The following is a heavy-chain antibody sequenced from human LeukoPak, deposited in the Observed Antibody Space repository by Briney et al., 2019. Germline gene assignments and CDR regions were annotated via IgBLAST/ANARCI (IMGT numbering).Heavy chain of an antibody. CDR2: INPNSGGT. D-gene: IGHD1-26*01. CDR3: ARDSASYFAH. V-gene: IGHV1-2*02. CDR1: GYTFTRYY. J-gene: IGHJ4*02. Sequence: ASVKLSCKASGYTFTRYYMHWVRQAPGQGLEWMGWINPNSGGTNYAQKFQGRVTMTRDTSISTAYMELSSLRSDDTAVYYCARDSASYFAHWGQGTLVTVSS.